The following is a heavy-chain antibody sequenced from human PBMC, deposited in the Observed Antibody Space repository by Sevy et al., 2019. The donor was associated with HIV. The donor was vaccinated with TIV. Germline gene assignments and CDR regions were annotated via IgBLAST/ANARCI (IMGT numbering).Heavy chain of an antibody. D-gene: IGHD2-8*01. Sequence: GGSLRLSCVASGFTFSYAWMSWVRQAPGKGLEWVGRITSRPDGGTTDYAAPVKGRFTISRDDSKNTLYLQMNSLKTEDTGVYYCSTDPIIVLLVTDGMDVWGQGTTVTVSS. V-gene: IGHV3-15*01. J-gene: IGHJ6*02. CDR1: GFTFSYAW. CDR3: STDPIIVLLVTDGMDV. CDR2: ITSRPDGGTT.